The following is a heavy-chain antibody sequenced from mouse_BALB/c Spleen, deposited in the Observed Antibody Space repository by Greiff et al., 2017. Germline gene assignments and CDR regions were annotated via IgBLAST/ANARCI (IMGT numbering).Heavy chain of an antibody. CDR2: IRNKANGYTT. CDR3: ARDTLIYYGNYGYAMDY. D-gene: IGHD2-1*01. CDR1: GFTFTDYY. Sequence: EVKVVESGGGLVQPGGSLRLSCATSGFTFTDYYMSWVRQPPGKALEWLGFIRNKANGYTTEYSASVKGRFTISRDNSQSILYLQMNTLRAEDSATYYCARDTLIYYGNYGYAMDYWGQGTSVTVSS. J-gene: IGHJ4*01. V-gene: IGHV7-3*02.